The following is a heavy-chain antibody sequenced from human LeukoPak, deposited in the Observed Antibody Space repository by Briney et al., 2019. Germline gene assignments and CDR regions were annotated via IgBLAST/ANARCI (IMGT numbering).Heavy chain of an antibody. D-gene: IGHD3-16*01. J-gene: IGHJ3*01. V-gene: IGHV3-23*01. CDR1: GFTFNDFA. Sequence: GGSLRLSCAASGFTFNDFAMTWVRQAPGKGLEWVSSIGDAGTYYADSVKGRLTISRDNSKNMLYLQLNSLRAGDTAMYYCAKNLGPFDVRGQGTMVTASS. CDR3: AKNLGPFDV. CDR2: IGDAGT.